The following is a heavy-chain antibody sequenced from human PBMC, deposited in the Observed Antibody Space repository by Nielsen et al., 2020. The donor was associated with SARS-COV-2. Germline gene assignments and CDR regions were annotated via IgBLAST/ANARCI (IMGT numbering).Heavy chain of an antibody. J-gene: IGHJ4*02. D-gene: IGHD6-19*01. CDR3: ARALTYSSGWYPL. V-gene: IGHV3-7*05. CDR1: GFTFSTYW. CDR2: IKQDGSEK. Sequence: GSLRLSCAASGFTFSTYWMAWVRQAPGKRLEWVANIKQDGSEKYYVDSVKGRFTISRDNTKNSLYLQMNSLRADDTALYYCARALTYSSGWYPLWGQGTLVSVSS.